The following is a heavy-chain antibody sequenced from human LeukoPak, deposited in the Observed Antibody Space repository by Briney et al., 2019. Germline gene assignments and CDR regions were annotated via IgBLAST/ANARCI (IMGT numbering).Heavy chain of an antibody. Sequence: KASETLSLTCAVYGGSFSGYYWSWIRQPPGKGLEWIGEINHSGSTNYNPSLKSRVTISVDTSKNQFSLQLNSVTPEDTAVYYCARSGSGGWIDHWGQGTLVTVSS. V-gene: IGHV4-34*01. J-gene: IGHJ4*02. CDR1: GGSFSGYY. CDR3: ARSGSGGWIDH. CDR2: INHSGST. D-gene: IGHD6-19*01.